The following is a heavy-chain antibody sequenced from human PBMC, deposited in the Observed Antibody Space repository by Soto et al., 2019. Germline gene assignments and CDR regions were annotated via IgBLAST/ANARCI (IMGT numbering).Heavy chain of an antibody. CDR1: GGSISSYY. Sequence: SETLSLTCTVSGGSISSYYWSWIRQPPGKGLEWIGYIYYSGSTNYNPSLKRRVTISVDTSKNQFSLKLSSVTAADTAVYYCARLTYYYGSGSYGAFDYWGQGTLGTVSS. CDR3: ARLTYYYGSGSYGAFDY. V-gene: IGHV4-59*01. CDR2: IYYSGST. D-gene: IGHD3-10*01. J-gene: IGHJ4*02.